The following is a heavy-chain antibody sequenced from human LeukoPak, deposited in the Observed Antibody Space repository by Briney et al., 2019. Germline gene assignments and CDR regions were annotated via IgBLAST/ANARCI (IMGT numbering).Heavy chain of an antibody. CDR3: ARGLGNPGGRYYYYYYMDV. CDR1: GYTCTGYY. CDR2: INPNSGGT. J-gene: IGHJ6*03. D-gene: IGHD4-23*01. Sequence: SVKVSCKASGYTCTGYYMHWVRQAPGQGLEWMGWINPNSGGTNYAQKFQGRVTMTRDTSISTAYMELSRLRSDDTAVYYCARGLGNPGGRYYYYYYMDVWGKGTTVTVSS. V-gene: IGHV1-2*02.